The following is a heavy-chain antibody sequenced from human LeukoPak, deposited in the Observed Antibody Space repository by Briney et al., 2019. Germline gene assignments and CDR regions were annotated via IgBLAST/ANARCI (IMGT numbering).Heavy chain of an antibody. V-gene: IGHV3-23*01. CDR3: AKGNGGNSGEYFYYGMDV. D-gene: IGHD4-23*01. J-gene: IGHJ6*02. CDR2: ISGSGGRT. Sequence: GGSLRLSCAVSGITLSNYGMSWVRQAPGKGLEWVAGISGSGGRTNYADSVKGRFTISRDNSKNTLYLQLTSLRAEDTAVYYCAKGNGGNSGEYFYYGMDVWGQGTTATVSS. CDR1: GITLSNYG.